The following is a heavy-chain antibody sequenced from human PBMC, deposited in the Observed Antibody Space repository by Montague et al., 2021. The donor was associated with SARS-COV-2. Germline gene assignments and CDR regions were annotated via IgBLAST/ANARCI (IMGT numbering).Heavy chain of an antibody. J-gene: IGHJ4*02. CDR1: GFSLSTSGMC. CDR3: ARETGTTVYLDY. D-gene: IGHD1-7*01. Sequence: PALVKPTQTLTLTCTFSGFSLSTSGMCVSWIRQPPGKALEWLARXYWDDDKYYSTSLKTRLTISKDTSKNQVVLTMTNMDPVDTATYYCARETGTTVYLDYWGQGTLVTVSS. CDR2: XYWDDDK. V-gene: IGHV2-70*11.